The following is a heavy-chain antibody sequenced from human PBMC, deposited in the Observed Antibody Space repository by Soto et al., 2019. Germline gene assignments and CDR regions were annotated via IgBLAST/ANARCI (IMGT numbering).Heavy chain of an antibody. CDR1: GGSFSGYY. J-gene: IGHJ6*02. D-gene: IGHD1-26*01. CDR2: INHSGST. V-gene: IGHV4-34*01. CDR3: ARGRRRATYYYYGMDV. Sequence: SETLSLTCAVYGGSFSGYYWSWIRQPPGKGLEWIGEINHSGSTNYNPSLKSRVTISVDTSKNQFSLKLSSVTAADTAVYYCARGRRRATYYYYGMDVWGQGTTVTVS.